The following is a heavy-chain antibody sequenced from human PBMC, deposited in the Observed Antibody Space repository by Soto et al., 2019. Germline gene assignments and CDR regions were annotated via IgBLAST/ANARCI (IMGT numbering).Heavy chain of an antibody. D-gene: IGHD6-6*01. V-gene: IGHV4-30-4*01. Sequence: PSETLSLTCTVSGGSISSGDYYWSWIRQPPGKGLEWIGYIYYSGSTYYNPSLKSRVTISVDTSKNQFSLKLSSVTAADTAAYYCARPVVEYSSSPGWFDPWGQGTLVTVSS. CDR3: ARPVVEYSSSPGWFDP. J-gene: IGHJ5*02. CDR1: GGSISSGDYY. CDR2: IYYSGST.